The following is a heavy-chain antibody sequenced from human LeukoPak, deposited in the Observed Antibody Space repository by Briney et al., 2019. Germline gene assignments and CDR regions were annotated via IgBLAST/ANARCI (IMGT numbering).Heavy chain of an antibody. J-gene: IGHJ6*02. Sequence: GGSLRLSCAASGFTFSDYYMSWVRQAPGKGLEWVSYISSSGSSIYYADSVKGRFTISRDNAKNSLYLQMNSLRAEDTAVYYCARATMVRGVNYYYGMDVWGQGTTVTVSS. V-gene: IGHV3-11*01. CDR1: GFTFSDYY. CDR2: ISSSGSSI. CDR3: ARATMVRGVNYYYGMDV. D-gene: IGHD3-10*01.